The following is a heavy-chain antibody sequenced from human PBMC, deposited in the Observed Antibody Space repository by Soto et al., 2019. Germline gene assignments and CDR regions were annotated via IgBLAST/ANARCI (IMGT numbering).Heavy chain of an antibody. CDR2: ISAYNGNT. V-gene: IGHV1-18*01. CDR1: GYTFTSYC. CDR3: ARDRRGYDPRGFDP. J-gene: IGHJ5*02. Sequence: GASVKVSCKASGYTFTSYCISWVLQAPGQGLEWMGWISAYNGNTNYAQKLQGRVTMTTDTSTSTAYMELRSLRSDDTAVYYCARDRRGYDPRGFDPWGQGTLVTVSS. D-gene: IGHD3-22*01.